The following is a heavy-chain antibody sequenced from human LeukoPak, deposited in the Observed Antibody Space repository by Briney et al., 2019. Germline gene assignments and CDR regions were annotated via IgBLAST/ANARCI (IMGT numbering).Heavy chain of an antibody. CDR3: ARHRSGWLQSSFDY. CDR2: IYYSGSS. J-gene: IGHJ4*02. CDR1: GYSISSGYY. V-gene: IGHV4-38-2*02. D-gene: IGHD5-24*01. Sequence: SETLSLTCTVSGYSISSGYYWGWIRQPPVKGLEWIGSIYYSGSSFDNPALKSRVTISVDTSKNQFSLKLSSVTAADTAVYYCARHRSGWLQSSFDYWGQGTLVTVSS.